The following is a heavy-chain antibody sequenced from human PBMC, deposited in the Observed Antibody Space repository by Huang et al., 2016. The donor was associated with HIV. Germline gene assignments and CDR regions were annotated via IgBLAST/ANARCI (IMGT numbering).Heavy chain of an antibody. J-gene: IGHJ4*02. CDR2: MYYSGST. D-gene: IGHD3-3*01. CDR1: GGSIGSSFYY. Sequence: QVQLQESGRGLVKPSETLSLTCTVSGGSIGSSFYYWGWVRQSPGKGLGWIGSMYYSGSTYYNASLKRRVTISADTSNSQFSLKLTSVTAADSAVYYCVRHRPNYDFWSGYYPYFDDWGQGTLVTVSS. V-gene: IGHV4-39*01. CDR3: VRHRPNYDFWSGYYPYFDD.